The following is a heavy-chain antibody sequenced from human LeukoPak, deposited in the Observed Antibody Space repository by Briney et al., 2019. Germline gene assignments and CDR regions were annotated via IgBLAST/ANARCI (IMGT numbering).Heavy chain of an antibody. CDR3: ARDLTSGSYLGYYYYGMDV. D-gene: IGHD1-26*01. CDR1: GFTFSGYA. J-gene: IGHJ6*02. CDR2: ISGSGGST. V-gene: IGHV3-23*01. Sequence: PGGSLRLSCAASGFTFSGYAMSWVRQAPGKGLEWVSAISGSGGSTYYADSVKGRFTISRDNAKNSLYLQMNSLRAEDTAVYYCARDLTSGSYLGYYYYGMDVWGQGTTVTVSS.